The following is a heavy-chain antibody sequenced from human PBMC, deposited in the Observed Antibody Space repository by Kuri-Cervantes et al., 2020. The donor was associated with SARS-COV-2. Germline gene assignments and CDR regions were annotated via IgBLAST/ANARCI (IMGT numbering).Heavy chain of an antibody. J-gene: IGHJ5*02. CDR2: IIPIFGMA. CDR3: ATLIAATPWFDP. V-gene: IGHV1-69*10. CDR1: GGTFSSYA. D-gene: IGHD2-15*01. Sequence: SVKVSCKASGGTFSSYAISWVRQAPGQGLEWMGGIIPIFGMANYAQKFQGRVTITADKSTSTANMELSSLRSEDTAVYYCATLIAATPWFDPWGQGTLVTVSS.